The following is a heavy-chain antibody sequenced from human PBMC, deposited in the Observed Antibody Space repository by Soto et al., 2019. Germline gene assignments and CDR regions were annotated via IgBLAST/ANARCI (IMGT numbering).Heavy chain of an antibody. D-gene: IGHD3-10*01. J-gene: IGHJ5*02. CDR1: GGSFSGYY. Sequence: QVQLQQWGAGLLKPSETLSLTCAVYGGSFSGYYWSWIRQPPGKGLEWIGEMNHSGSTNYNPSLKSRVTISVDPSKNQFSLKLSSVNAAGTAVYYCARGVTMVRGVIRSLWFDPWGQGTLVTVSS. CDR2: MNHSGST. V-gene: IGHV4-34*01. CDR3: ARGVTMVRGVIRSLWFDP.